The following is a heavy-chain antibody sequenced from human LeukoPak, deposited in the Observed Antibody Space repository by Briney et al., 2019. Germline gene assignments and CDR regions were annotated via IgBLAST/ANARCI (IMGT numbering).Heavy chain of an antibody. J-gene: IGHJ4*02. CDR1: GFTFSSYW. CDR2: IYSDGSRT. CDR3: AREDRDCSGGSCYDY. V-gene: IGHV3-74*01. Sequence: GGSLRLPCAASGFTFSSYWIHWVRQGPGKGLVWVSRIYSDGSRTTYADSVKGRFTISGDNAKNTLYLQMNSLRAEDTAVYYCAREDRDCSGGSCYDYWGQGTLVTVSS. D-gene: IGHD2-15*01.